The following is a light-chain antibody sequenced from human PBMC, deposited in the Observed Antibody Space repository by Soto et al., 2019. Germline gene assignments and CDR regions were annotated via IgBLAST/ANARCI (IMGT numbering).Light chain of an antibody. CDR3: HQYDNWPKT. CDR1: QSVSSTF. CDR2: GVS. J-gene: IGKJ5*01. Sequence: EIVLTPSPGTLSLSPVERATLSCRASQSVSSTFLAWYQQKPGQAPRLLIFGVSNRATGIPDRFSGSGSGTEFTLTISSLQSEDFAVYYCHQYDNWPKTFGQGTRLEIK. V-gene: IGKV3-20*01.